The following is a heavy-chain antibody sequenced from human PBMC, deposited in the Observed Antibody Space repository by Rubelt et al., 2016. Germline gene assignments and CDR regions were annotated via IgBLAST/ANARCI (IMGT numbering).Heavy chain of an antibody. CDR3: ARDSGGGDYYYYNGMDV. V-gene: IGHV4-39*07. J-gene: IGHJ6*02. CDR2: IYYSGST. D-gene: IGHD2-15*01. Sequence: QLQLQESGPGLVKPSETLSLTCTVSSDSITRSACYWVWIRQPPGKGLEWIGSIYYSGSTYYNPSLKSRTTISVDTSKNQFRRNRCVGTAADTAVYYCARDSGGGDYYYYNGMDVWGQGTTVTVSS. CDR1: SDSITRSACY.